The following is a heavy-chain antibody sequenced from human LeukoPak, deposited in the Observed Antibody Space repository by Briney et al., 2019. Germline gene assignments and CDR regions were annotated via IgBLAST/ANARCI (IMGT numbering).Heavy chain of an antibody. D-gene: IGHD1-26*01. Sequence: SETLSLTCTVSGGSISGYHWSWIRQPPGKGLEWIGYIYYTGSTGYNPSLKSRVTISVDTSKNQFSLKLSSLTAADTAVYYWARHRGDRFSGSYCDYWGQGTLVTVSS. CDR2: IYYTGST. J-gene: IGHJ4*02. CDR1: GGSISGYH. CDR3: ARHRGDRFSGSYCDY. V-gene: IGHV4-59*08.